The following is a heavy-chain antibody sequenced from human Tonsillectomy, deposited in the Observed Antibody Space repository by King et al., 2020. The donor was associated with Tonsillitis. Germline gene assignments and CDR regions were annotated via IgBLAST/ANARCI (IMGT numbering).Heavy chain of an antibody. CDR2: ISGDSSAI. Sequence: VQLVESGGGLIQPGGSLRLSCVASGFTFNNYHMNWVRQAPGKGLEWVSYISGDSSAIYYADSVKGRFTISRDNAKNSLFLQMNSLTDEDTAVYYCARDVPRGYSFSYWGQGALVTVSS. D-gene: IGHD3-22*01. V-gene: IGHV3-48*02. CDR1: GFTFNNYH. CDR3: ARDVPRGYSFSY. J-gene: IGHJ4*02.